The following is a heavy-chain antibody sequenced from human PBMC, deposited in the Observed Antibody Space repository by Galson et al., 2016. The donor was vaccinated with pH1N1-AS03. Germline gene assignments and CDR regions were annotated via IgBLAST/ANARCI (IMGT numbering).Heavy chain of an antibody. CDR2: IDPSGGGT. J-gene: IGHJ4*02. Sequence: SVKVSCKASGYTITRYYMHWVRQAPGQGLEWMGVIDPSGGGTTYAQKFHGRVTMTRDTSTTTAHMELSSLRSEDTAIYYCVAYGSGTQAYFDYWGQGTLVTVSS. D-gene: IGHD3-10*01. CDR3: VAYGSGTQAYFDY. CDR1: GYTITRYY. V-gene: IGHV1-46*01.